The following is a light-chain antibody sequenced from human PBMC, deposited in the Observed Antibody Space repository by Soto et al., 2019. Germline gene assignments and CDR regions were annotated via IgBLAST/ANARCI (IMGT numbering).Light chain of an antibody. CDR1: SSNIGSNT. V-gene: IGLV1-44*01. J-gene: IGLJ3*02. Sequence: QAVVTQPPSASGTPGRRVTISCSGSSSNIGSNTVNWYQQLPGTAPKLLIYSNNQRPSGVPDRFSGSKSGTSASLAISGLQSEDEADYYCAAWDDSLNGSWVFGGGTKVTVL. CDR3: AAWDDSLNGSWV. CDR2: SNN.